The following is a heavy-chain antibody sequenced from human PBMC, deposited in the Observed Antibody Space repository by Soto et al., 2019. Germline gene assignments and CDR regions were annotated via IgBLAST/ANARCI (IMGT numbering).Heavy chain of an antibody. J-gene: IGHJ4*02. V-gene: IGHV1-46*01. CDR2: INPDGGSA. CDR1: GYPFTSYY. Sequence: ASVKVSCKASGYPFTSYYLYWVRQAPGQGLEWMGIINPDGGSASHGQSFQGRLTMTTDTSTSTVYMELSSLRSEDTAVYFCARSPRLASATPTPYFDYRGQGTLVTVS. CDR3: ARSPRLASATPTPYFDY.